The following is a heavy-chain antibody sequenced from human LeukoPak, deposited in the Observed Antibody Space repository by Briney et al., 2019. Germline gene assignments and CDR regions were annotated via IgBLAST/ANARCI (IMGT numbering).Heavy chain of an antibody. J-gene: IGHJ4*02. CDR2: IYHSGST. Sequence: KPSETLSLTCTVSGYSISSGYYWGWIRQPPGKGLEWIGSIYHSGSTYYNPSLKSRVTISVDTSKNQFSLKLSSVTAADTAVYYCVAWDDFWSGYKMREDYFDYWGQGTLVAVSS. CDR1: GYSISSGYY. V-gene: IGHV4-38-2*02. CDR3: VAWDDFWSGYKMREDYFDY. D-gene: IGHD3-3*01.